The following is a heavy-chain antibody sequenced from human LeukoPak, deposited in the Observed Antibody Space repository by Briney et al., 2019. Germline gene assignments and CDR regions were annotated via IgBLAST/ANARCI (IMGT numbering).Heavy chain of an antibody. CDR1: GYSFTSYW. D-gene: IGHD5-18*01. J-gene: IGHJ4*02. V-gene: IGHV5-51*01. CDR3: ARAYSYGLFDY. Sequence: GESLKISCKGSGYSFTSYWIGWVRQMPGKGLEWMRIIYPGDSDTRYSPSFQGQVTISADKSTSTAYLQWSSLKASDTAIYYCARAYSYGLFDYWGQGTPVTVSS. CDR2: IYPGDSDT.